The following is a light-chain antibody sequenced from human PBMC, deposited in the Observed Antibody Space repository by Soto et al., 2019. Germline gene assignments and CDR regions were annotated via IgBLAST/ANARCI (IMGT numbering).Light chain of an antibody. CDR2: DAS. V-gene: IGKV3-11*01. CDR3: QQRSNWLVT. CDR1: QSVSSY. Sequence: EIVLTQSPATLSLSPGERATLSCRASQSVSSYLAWYQQNHGQAPRLLIYDASNRATGIPARFSGSGSGTDFTLTISSLEPEDLAVYYCQQRSNWLVTFGQGTRLEIK. J-gene: IGKJ5*01.